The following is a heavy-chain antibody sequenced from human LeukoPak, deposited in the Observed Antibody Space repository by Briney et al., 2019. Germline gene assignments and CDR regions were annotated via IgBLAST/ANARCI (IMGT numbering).Heavy chain of an antibody. J-gene: IGHJ4*02. CDR1: GGSLSSYY. CDR3: ARHAAPYYDISGYYGFDY. V-gene: IGHV4-59*08. CDR2: IYYSGST. D-gene: IGHD3-22*01. Sequence: PSETLSLTCTVSGGSLSSYYWSWIRQPPGKGLEWIGYIYYSGSTNYNPSLKSRVTISVDTSKNQFSLKLSSVTAADTAVYYCARHAAPYYDISGYYGFDYWGQGTLVTVSS.